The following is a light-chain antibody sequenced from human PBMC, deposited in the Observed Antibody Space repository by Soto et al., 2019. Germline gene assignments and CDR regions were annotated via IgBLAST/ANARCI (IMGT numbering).Light chain of an antibody. V-gene: IGLV2-8*01. CDR2: DVS. Sequence: QSALTQPPSASGSPGQSVTISCTGTSSDVGGYNYVSWYQQHPGKAPKLMISDVSKRPSGVPDRFSGSKSGNTASLTVSGLQAEDEAYYYCTSYAGSNNLVFGGGTKLTVL. CDR3: TSYAGSNNLV. CDR1: SSDVGGYNY. J-gene: IGLJ2*01.